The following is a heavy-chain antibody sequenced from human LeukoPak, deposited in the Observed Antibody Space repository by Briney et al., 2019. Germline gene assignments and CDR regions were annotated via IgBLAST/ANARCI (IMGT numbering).Heavy chain of an antibody. J-gene: IGHJ2*01. D-gene: IGHD1-26*01. CDR3: AKIGLIGNWYFDL. Sequence: GGSLRLSCAASTFPFSRHGMRWVSGAPGKGGEGGSGISDGGELTYYADSVRGRLTIYRDNSKKSLYLQMNSLRAEDTAMYYCAKIGLIGNWYFDLWGRGTLVTVSS. V-gene: IGHV3-23*01. CDR1: TFPFSRHG. CDR2: ISDGGELT.